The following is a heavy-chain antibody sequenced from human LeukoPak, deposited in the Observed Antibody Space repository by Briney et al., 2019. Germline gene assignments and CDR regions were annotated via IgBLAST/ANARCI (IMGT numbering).Heavy chain of an antibody. V-gene: IGHV5-51*01. J-gene: IGHJ4*02. D-gene: IGHD3-22*01. CDR1: GYSLTSYW. CDR3: ARRLTYDSRAYYCLDY. CDR2: IFPGDSDT. Sequence: GESLKISCKGSGYSLTSYWIGWVRQKPGKGLEWMGIIFPGDSDTRYSPSFQGQVTISADKSISTAYLQWSSLKASDTAMYYCARRLTYDSRAYYCLDYWGQGTLVTVSS.